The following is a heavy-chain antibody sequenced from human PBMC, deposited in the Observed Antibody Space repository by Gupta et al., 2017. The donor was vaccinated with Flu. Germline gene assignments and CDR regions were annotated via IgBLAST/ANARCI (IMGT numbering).Heavy chain of an antibody. CDR3: ARDGTSQYYYYYYGMDV. CDR1: GFTFSSYE. CDR2: ISSSGSTI. J-gene: IGHJ6*02. Sequence: EVQLVESGVGLVQPGGSLRLSCAASGFTFSSYEMNWVRQAPGKGLEWVSYISSSGSTIYYADSVKGRFTISRDNAKNSLYLQMNSLRAEDTAVYYCARDGTSQYYYYYYGMDVWGQGTTVTVSS. D-gene: IGHD1-26*01. V-gene: IGHV3-48*03.